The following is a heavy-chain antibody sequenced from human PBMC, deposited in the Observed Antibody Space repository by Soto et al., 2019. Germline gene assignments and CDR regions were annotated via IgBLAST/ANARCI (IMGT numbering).Heavy chain of an antibody. CDR3: ARDRAWGYYYDSSGYYKDAFDI. D-gene: IGHD3-22*01. CDR1: GGSISSSNW. CDR2: IYHSGST. J-gene: IGHJ3*02. V-gene: IGHV4-4*02. Sequence: SETLSLTCAVSGGSISSSNWWSWVRQPPGKGLEWIGEIYHSGSTNYNPSLKSRVTISVDKSKNQFSLKLSSVTAADTAVYYCARDRAWGYYYDSSGYYKDAFDIWGQGPLITF.